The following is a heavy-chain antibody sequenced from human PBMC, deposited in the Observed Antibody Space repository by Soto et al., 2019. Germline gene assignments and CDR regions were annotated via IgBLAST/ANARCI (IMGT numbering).Heavy chain of an antibody. V-gene: IGHV2-5*02. J-gene: IGHJ4*02. D-gene: IGHD2-2*01. CDR1: GFSLRPSGVG. CDR3: ARKYCSSTSCYVVAFDY. Sequence: SGPTLVKPTQTLTLTCTFSGFSLRPSGVGVGWIRQPPGKALEWLALIYWDDDKRYSPSLKSRLTITKDTSKNQVVLTMTNMDPVDTATYYCARKYCSSTSCYVVAFDYWGQGTLVTVAS. CDR2: IYWDDDK.